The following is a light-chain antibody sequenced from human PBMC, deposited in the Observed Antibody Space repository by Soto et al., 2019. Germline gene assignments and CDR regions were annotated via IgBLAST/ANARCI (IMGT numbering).Light chain of an antibody. CDR2: KAS. CDR1: QTISSW. V-gene: IGKV1-5*03. J-gene: IGKJ1*01. Sequence: DIQMTQSPSTLSGSVGDRVTITCRASQTISSWLAWYQQKPGKAPKLLIYKASTLKSGVPSRFSGSGSGTEFAVTISSLQRDDFATYYCQHYNSFSAAFGQGTKVDIK. CDR3: QHYNSFSAA.